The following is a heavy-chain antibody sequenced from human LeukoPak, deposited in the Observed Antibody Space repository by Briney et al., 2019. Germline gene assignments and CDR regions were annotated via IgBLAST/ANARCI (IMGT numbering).Heavy chain of an antibody. CDR1: GFTLSTYG. CDR3: AKDLDCSGGTCYKAFDC. Sequence: PGGSLRLYCVASGFTLSTYGMHWVRQAPGKGLEWVAFIRYDGSDKFYGDSVKGRFTTSRDKSKNTLYLQMSRLRVEDTAVYYCAKDLDCSGGTCYKAFDCWGQGTLVTVSS. D-gene: IGHD2-15*01. V-gene: IGHV3-30*02. J-gene: IGHJ4*02. CDR2: IRYDGSDK.